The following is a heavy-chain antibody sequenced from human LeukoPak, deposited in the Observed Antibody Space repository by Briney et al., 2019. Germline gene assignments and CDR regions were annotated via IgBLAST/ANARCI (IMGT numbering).Heavy chain of an antibody. CDR3: ARDKDWTYLDY. J-gene: IGHJ4*02. CDR1: GFTVSSNY. V-gene: IGHV3-53*01. CDR2: IYSGGST. D-gene: IGHD3/OR15-3a*01. Sequence: GGSLRLSCAASGFTVSSNYMSWVRQAPGKGLEWVSVIYSGGSTYYADSVKGRFTISRDNAKNSLYLQMNSLRAEDTAVYYCARDKDWTYLDYWGQGTLVTVSS.